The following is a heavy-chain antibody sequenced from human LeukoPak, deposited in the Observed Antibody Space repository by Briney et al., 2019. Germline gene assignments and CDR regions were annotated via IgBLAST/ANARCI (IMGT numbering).Heavy chain of an antibody. CDR3: ARGKNTTSQLATYYFDY. V-gene: IGHV4-34*01. J-gene: IGHJ4*02. CDR2: INHSGST. CDR1: GGSFSGYY. Sequence: PSETLSLTCAVYGGSFSGYYWSWIRQPPGKGLEWIGEINHSGSTNYNPSLKSRVTISVDTSKNQFSLKLSSVTAADTAVYYCARGKNTTSQLATYYFDYWGQGTLVTVSS. D-gene: IGHD6-6*01.